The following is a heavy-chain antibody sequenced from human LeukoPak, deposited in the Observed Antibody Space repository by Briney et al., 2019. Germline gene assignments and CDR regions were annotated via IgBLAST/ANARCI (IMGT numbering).Heavy chain of an antibody. Sequence: AASVKVSCKASGYTFTSYGISWVRQAPGQGLEWMGWISAYNGNTNYAQKLQGRVTMTTDTSTSTAYMELRSLRSDDTAVYYCAREDGYCSSTSCSPGVDYWGQGTLVTVSS. CDR3: AREDGYCSSTSCSPGVDY. D-gene: IGHD2-2*01. CDR2: ISAYNGNT. CDR1: GYTFTSYG. J-gene: IGHJ4*02. V-gene: IGHV1-18*01.